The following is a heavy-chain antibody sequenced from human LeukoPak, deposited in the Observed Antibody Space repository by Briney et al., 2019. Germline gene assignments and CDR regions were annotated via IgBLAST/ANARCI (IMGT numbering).Heavy chain of an antibody. CDR3: ARLRGELSGYFDY. Sequence: SETLSLTCTVSGGSISSYYWSWIRQPPGKGLEWIGYIYYSGSTYYNPSLKSRVTISVDTSKNQFSLKLSSVTAADTAVYYCARLRGELSGYFDYWGQGTLVTVSS. CDR2: IYYSGST. CDR1: GGSISSYY. V-gene: IGHV4-59*08. D-gene: IGHD3-10*01. J-gene: IGHJ4*02.